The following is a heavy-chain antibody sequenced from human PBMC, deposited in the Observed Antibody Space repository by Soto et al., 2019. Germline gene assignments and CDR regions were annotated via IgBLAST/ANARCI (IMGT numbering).Heavy chain of an antibody. CDR2: ISFDGSKK. D-gene: IGHD2-15*01. CDR3: AREVAAPSDYFYGLDV. Sequence: QVQLVESGGGVVQPGRSLRLSCAASGFTFSSDAMHWVRQAPGKGLEWVAIISFDGSKKYYADSVEGRFTISRDNSKNTLYLQMNSLGAEDSAVYSGAREVAAPSDYFYGLDVWGHGTTVTVSS. CDR1: GFTFSSDA. J-gene: IGHJ6*02. V-gene: IGHV3-30-3*01.